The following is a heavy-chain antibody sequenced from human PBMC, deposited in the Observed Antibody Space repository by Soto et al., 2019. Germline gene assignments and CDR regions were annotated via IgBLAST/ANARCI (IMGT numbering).Heavy chain of an antibody. Sequence: QVQLQESGPGLVKPSQTLSLTCTVSGGSISSGDYYWSWIRQPPGKGLEWIGYIYYSGSTYYKPSLKSRVTKSVDTSKHQFPLKRSSVTAADTAVYYCVRGYGGNSYYYGRDVWGQGNTVTGSS. V-gene: IGHV4-30-4*01. J-gene: IGHJ6*02. CDR3: VRGYGGNSYYYGRDV. D-gene: IGHD2-15*01. CDR2: IYYSGST. CDR1: GGSISSGDYY.